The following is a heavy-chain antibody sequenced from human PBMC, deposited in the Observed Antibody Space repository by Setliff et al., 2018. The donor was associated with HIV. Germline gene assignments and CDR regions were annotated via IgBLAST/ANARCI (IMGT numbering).Heavy chain of an antibody. D-gene: IGHD6-19*01. CDR3: ARPGKQWLVHRNWFDP. CDR2: IYYSGST. J-gene: IGHJ5*02. CDR1: GYSISSGYY. Sequence: PSETLSLTCTVSGYSISSGYYWGWLRQPPGKGLEWIGHIYYSGSTQYNPSLKSRIAISVDTSKDQLSLTVNSVTAADTAVYYCARPGKQWLVHRNWFDPWGQGTLVTVSS. V-gene: IGHV4-38-2*02.